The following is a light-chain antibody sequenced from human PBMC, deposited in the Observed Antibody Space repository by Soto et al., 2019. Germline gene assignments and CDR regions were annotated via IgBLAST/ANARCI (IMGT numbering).Light chain of an antibody. CDR3: SSSTINNTVL. CDR2: EVS. V-gene: IGLV2-8*01. Sequence: QSVLTQPPSASGSPGQSVTISCTGTSSDVGGYNYVSWYQQHPGKAPKLMIYEVSKRPSGVPDRFSGSKSGNTASLTVSGLQAEDEADYYCSSSTINNTVLFGGGTKVTVL. J-gene: IGLJ2*01. CDR1: SSDVGGYNY.